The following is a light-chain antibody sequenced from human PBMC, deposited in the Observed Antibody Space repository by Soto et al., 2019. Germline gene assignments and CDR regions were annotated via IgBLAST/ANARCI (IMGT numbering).Light chain of an antibody. CDR3: SSYTSSSTLGV. CDR1: SSDIGRYSY. V-gene: IGLV2-14*01. J-gene: IGLJ2*01. Sequence: QSALTQPASVSGSPGQSIAISCTGTSSDIGRYSYVSWYQQHPGKAPKLIIYEVSYRPSGVSTRFSGSKSDNTASLTISGLQAEDEADYYCSSYTSSSTLGVFGGGTKLTVL. CDR2: EVS.